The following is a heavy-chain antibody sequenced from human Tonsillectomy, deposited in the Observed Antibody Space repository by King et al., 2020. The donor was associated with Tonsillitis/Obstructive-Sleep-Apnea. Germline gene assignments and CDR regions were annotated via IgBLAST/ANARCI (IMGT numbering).Heavy chain of an antibody. CDR1: GGSFSDYQ. V-gene: IGHV4-34*01. Sequence: VQLQQWGAGLLKPSEILSLTCAVYGGSFSDYQWTWIRQPPGKGLEWIGEVHHSGSTNYNPSLKSRVTISVDTTRKRFSLKLTSVTAADTAVYFCARGNTPYHYYGMDVWGQGTSVPVSS. J-gene: IGHJ6*02. CDR2: VHHSGST. CDR3: ARGNTPYHYYGMDV.